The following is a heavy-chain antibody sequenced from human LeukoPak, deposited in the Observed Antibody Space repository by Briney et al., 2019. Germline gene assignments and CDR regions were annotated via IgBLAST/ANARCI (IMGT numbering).Heavy chain of an antibody. J-gene: IGHJ4*02. D-gene: IGHD3-10*01. Sequence: SGTLSLTCAVSGVSISSNNWWSWVRQPPGKGLEWIGEIHHTESTNYNPSLKSRVTMSVDKSKNQISLKLSSVTAADTAVYYCAREDTYGLDYWGQGTLVTVSS. CDR1: GVSISSNNW. CDR3: AREDTYGLDY. V-gene: IGHV4-4*02. CDR2: IHHTEST.